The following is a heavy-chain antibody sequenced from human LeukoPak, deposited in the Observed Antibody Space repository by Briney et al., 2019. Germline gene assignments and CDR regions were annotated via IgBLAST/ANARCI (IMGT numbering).Heavy chain of an antibody. CDR3: TTYGSGRKFDY. V-gene: IGHV3-73*01. CDR2: IRSKTNSYAT. J-gene: IGHJ4*02. CDR1: GFTFSGSA. D-gene: IGHD3-10*01. Sequence: GGSLRLSCAASGFTFSGSAMHWVRQASGKGLEGIGRIRSKTNSYATAYAASVKGRFTISRDDSTNTLYLQMNSLKSEDTAVYYCTTYGSGRKFDYWGQGILVTVSS.